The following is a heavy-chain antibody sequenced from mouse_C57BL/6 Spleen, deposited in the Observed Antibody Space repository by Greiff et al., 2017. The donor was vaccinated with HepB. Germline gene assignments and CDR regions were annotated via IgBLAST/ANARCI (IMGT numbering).Heavy chain of an antibody. V-gene: IGHV1-18*01. J-gene: IGHJ1*03. CDR2: INPNNGGT. CDR3: ARSGTTVVDWYFDV. CDR1: GYTFTDYN. D-gene: IGHD1-1*01. Sequence: EVKLQESGPELVKPGASVKIPCKASGYTFTDYNMDWVKQSHGKSLEWIGDINPNNGGTIYNQKFKGKATLTVDKSSSTAYMELRSLTSEDTAVYYCARSGTTVVDWYFDVWGTGTTVTVSS.